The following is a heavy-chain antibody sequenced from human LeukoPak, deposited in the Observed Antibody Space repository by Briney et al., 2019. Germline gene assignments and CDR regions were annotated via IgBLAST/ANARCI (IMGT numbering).Heavy chain of an antibody. CDR2: IYYSGST. J-gene: IGHJ4*02. V-gene: IGHV4-59*01. D-gene: IGHD4-17*01. Sequence: SETLSLTCTVSGGSISSYYWSWIRQPPGKGLERIGYIYYSGSTNYNPSLKSRVTISVDTSKNQFSLKLSSVTAADTAVYYCASTSMTTGRGTDYWGQGTLVTVSS. CDR3: ASTSMTTGRGTDY. CDR1: GGSISSYY.